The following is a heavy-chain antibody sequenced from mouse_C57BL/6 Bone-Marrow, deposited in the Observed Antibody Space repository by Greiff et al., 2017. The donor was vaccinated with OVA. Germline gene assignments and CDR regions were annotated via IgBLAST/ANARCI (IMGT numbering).Heavy chain of an antibody. J-gene: IGHJ1*03. V-gene: IGHV5-4*01. D-gene: IGHD1-1*01. CDR1: GFTFSSYA. CDR3: ARDHYYGSSPYWYFDV. CDR2: ISDGGSYT. Sequence: VQLKESGGGLVKPGGSLKLSCAASGFTFSSYAMSWVRQTPEKRLEWVATISDGGSYTYYPDNVKGRFTISRDNAKKNLYLQMSHLKSEDTAMYYCARDHYYGSSPYWYFDVWGTGTTVTVSS.